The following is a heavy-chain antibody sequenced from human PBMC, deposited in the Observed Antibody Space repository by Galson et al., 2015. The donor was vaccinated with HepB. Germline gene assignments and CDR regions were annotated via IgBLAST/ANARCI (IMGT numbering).Heavy chain of an antibody. CDR1: GFTFSDYY. V-gene: IGHV3-72*01. J-gene: IGHJ1*01. Sequence: SLRLSCAASGFTFSDYYMDWVRQAPGKGLEWVGRSRNKANSYTTEYAASVTGRFSISRDESKNTLYLQMSSLKTEDTAVYYCVVGAKRGIQYFQHWGQGTLVIVSS. CDR2: SRNKANSYTT. D-gene: IGHD1-26*01. CDR3: VVGAKRGIQYFQH.